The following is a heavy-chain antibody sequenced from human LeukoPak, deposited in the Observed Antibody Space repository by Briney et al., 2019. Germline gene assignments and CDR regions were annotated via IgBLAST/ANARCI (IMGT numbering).Heavy chain of an antibody. CDR1: GGSISSGSYY. D-gene: IGHD6-13*01. J-gene: IGHJ4*02. CDR2: IYTSGST. V-gene: IGHV4-61*02. CDR3: ARGEVRAAAGWGDYFDY. Sequence: SETLSLTCTVSGGSISSGSYYWSWIRQPAGKGLEWIGRIYTSGSTNYNPSLKSRVTISVDTSKNQFSLKLSSVTAADTAVYYCARGEVRAAAGWGDYFDYWGQGTLVTVSS.